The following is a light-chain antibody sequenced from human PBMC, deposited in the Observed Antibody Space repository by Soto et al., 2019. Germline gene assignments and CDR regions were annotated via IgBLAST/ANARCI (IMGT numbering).Light chain of an antibody. J-gene: IGKJ2*01. CDR2: GAS. V-gene: IGKV3-11*02. Sequence: EIVLTQSPATLSLSPGERATLSCRASQSVSTFLAWFQQKPGQPPRLLIYGASDRATGIPARFSGSGSGRDFTLTISSLEPEEFAVYFCQQRYNWPSYTFGQRTKLEMK. CDR1: QSVSTF. CDR3: QQRYNWPSYT.